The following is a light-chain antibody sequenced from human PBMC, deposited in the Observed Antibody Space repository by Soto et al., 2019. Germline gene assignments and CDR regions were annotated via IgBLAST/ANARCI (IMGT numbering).Light chain of an antibody. CDR2: RAT. Sequence: DIQLTQSPSSLSASVGDRVTITCRASQIISTWLAWYQQKSGEAPKLLIYRATNLVSGGPSRFSGSGSGTEFTLTISGLQPDDFSIYYCQHYATSSGTFGPGTKV. V-gene: IGKV1-5*03. J-gene: IGKJ3*01. CDR3: QHYATSSGT. CDR1: QIISTW.